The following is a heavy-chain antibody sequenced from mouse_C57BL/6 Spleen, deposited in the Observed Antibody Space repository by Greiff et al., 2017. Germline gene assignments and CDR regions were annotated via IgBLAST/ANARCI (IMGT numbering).Heavy chain of an antibody. J-gene: IGHJ4*01. CDR2: INPSTGGT. CDR1: GYSFTGYY. D-gene: IGHD2-4*01. CDR3: ARAGDYGAMDY. V-gene: IGHV1-42*01. Sequence: EVKLQQSGPELVKPGASVKISCKASGYSFTGYYMNWVKQSPEKSLEWIGEINPSTGGTTYNQKFKAKATLTVDKSSSTAYMQLKSLTSEDSAVYYCARAGDYGAMDYWGQGTSVTVSS.